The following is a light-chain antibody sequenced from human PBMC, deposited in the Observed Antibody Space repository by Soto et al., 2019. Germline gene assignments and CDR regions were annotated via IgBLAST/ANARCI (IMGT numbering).Light chain of an antibody. CDR3: QQRSIWPLT. CDR1: QSVSSY. V-gene: IGKV3-11*01. Sequence: EIVLTQSPATLSLSPGERATLSCRASQSVSSYLAWYQQKPGQAPRLLIYDASNRATGIPARFSGSGSGTDFTLTICSLEPEDFAVYYCQQRSIWPLTFGQGTKLEIK. CDR2: DAS. J-gene: IGKJ2*01.